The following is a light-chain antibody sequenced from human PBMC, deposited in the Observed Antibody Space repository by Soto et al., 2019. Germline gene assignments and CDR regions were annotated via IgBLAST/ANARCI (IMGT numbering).Light chain of an antibody. CDR3: SSYTSSSPNWV. V-gene: IGLV2-14*01. J-gene: IGLJ3*02. Sequence: QSALTQPASVSGSPGQSITISCTGTSSDVGGYNYVSWYQQHPGKAPKLMIYDVSNRPSGVSNRFSGSKSGNMASLTISGLQAEDEADYYCSSYTSSSPNWVFGGGTKVTVL. CDR2: DVS. CDR1: SSDVGGYNY.